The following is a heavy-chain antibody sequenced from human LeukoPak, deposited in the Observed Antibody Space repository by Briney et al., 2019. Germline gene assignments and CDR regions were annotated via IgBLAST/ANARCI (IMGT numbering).Heavy chain of an antibody. D-gene: IGHD2-15*01. V-gene: IGHV5-51*01. Sequence: GESLKISCKGSGYSFTNYWIAWVRQMPGKGLEWMGIIYPGDSDTRYSPSFQGLVSISADKSISTAYLQWSSLKASDTAMYYCARLLLVAATLDAFGIWGQGTMVTVSS. CDR3: ARLLLVAATLDAFGI. CDR2: IYPGDSDT. CDR1: GYSFTNYW. J-gene: IGHJ3*02.